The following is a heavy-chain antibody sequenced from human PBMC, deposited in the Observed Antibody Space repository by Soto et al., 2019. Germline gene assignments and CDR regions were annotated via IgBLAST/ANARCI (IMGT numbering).Heavy chain of an antibody. J-gene: IGHJ4*02. D-gene: IGHD3-3*01. CDR2: IYPSDSDT. CDR1: GYNFAGYC. CDR3: ARGGVSTRTFDY. V-gene: IGHV5-51*01. Sequence: GESLKISCKGSGYNFAGYCIAWVLQMPGKGLELMGIIYPSDSDTRYRPSFQGQVTTSADKSISSAYLQWSSLRASDTAMYYCARGGVSTRTFDYWGQGTPVTVSS.